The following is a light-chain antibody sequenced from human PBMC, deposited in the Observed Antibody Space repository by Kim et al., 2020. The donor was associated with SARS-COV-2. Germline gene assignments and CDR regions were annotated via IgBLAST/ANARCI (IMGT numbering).Light chain of an antibody. Sequence: DIQMTQSPSSLSASVRDRVTITCRASESISSYVNWYQQKPGKAPKLLIYAASNLQSGVPSRFSGSGSGTDFTLSISSLQPEDFATYYGQQSYSTPCTFGPGAKVDIK. V-gene: IGKV1-39*01. CDR1: ESISSY. CDR2: AAS. CDR3: QQSYSTPCT. J-gene: IGKJ3*01.